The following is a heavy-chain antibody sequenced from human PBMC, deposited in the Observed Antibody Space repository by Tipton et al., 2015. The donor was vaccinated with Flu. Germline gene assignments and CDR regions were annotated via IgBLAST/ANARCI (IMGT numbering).Heavy chain of an antibody. CDR2: ISGSGYTK. V-gene: IGHV3-48*03. Sequence: SLRLSCAASGFTFSAYEMNWVRQAPGKGLEWVSYISGSGYTKYSADSVKGRFTLSRDNAKNSLYLEMNSLRAEDTAVYYCARKDADNWDFAMDVWGQGATVTVS. D-gene: IGHD3-3*01. CDR1: GFTFSAYE. J-gene: IGHJ6*02. CDR3: ARKDADNWDFAMDV.